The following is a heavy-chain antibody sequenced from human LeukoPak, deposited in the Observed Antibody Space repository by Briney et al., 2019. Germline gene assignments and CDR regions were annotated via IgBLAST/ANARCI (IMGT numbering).Heavy chain of an antibody. CDR2: INPSGGST. CDR1: GYTFTSYY. D-gene: IGHD1-26*01. J-gene: IGHJ3*02. V-gene: IGHV1-46*01. Sequence: ASVKVSCKASGYTFTSYYMHWVRQAPGQGLEWMGIINPSGGSTSYAQKFQGRVTMTRDTSTSTVYMELSSLRSEDTAVYYCARDRGGGSYPEGAFDIWGQGTMVTVSS. CDR3: ARDRGGGSYPEGAFDI.